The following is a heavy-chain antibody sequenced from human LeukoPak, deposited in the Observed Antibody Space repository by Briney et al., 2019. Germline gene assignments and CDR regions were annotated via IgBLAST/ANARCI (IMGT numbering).Heavy chain of an antibody. J-gene: IGHJ4*02. Sequence: SETLSLTCAVSGGSISSGSYSWSWIRQPPGKGLEWIGYIYPRGSTYYNPSLKSRVILSLDKSANEFSLNLSSLTAADTAVYHCARISPRAMGTYLDFWGQGTLVTVSS. V-gene: IGHV4-30-2*01. CDR2: IYPRGST. CDR1: GGSISSGSYS. CDR3: ARISPRAMGTYLDF. D-gene: IGHD5-24*01.